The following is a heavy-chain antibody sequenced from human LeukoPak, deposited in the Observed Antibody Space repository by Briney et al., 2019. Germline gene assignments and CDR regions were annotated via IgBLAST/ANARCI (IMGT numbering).Heavy chain of an antibody. CDR3: AKGQELDDGVFDS. V-gene: IGHV3-23*01. CDR2: IRSNGETV. Sequence: PGGSLRLSCAASGFIFSRYNMNWVRQAPGKGLEWVSAIRSNGETVYNADSVKGRFTISRDNSRQTLFLQMSSLRVEDTATYYCAKGQELDDGVFDSWGQGTLVTVSS. CDR1: GFIFSRYN. J-gene: IGHJ4*02. D-gene: IGHD1-1*01.